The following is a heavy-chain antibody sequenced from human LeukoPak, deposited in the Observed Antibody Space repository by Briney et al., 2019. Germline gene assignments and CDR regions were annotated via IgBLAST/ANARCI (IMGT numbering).Heavy chain of an antibody. CDR3: AKARLMTTVTTDFDY. V-gene: IGHV3-74*01. J-gene: IGHJ4*02. Sequence: GGSLRLSCAASGFTFSNYMMHWVRQAPGKGLVWVSRIKSDGITITYADSVKGRFTISRDNAKNTLYLQMNSLRAEDTAVYYCAKARLMTTVTTDFDYWGQGTLVTVSS. D-gene: IGHD4-17*01. CDR2: IKSDGITI. CDR1: GFTFSNYM.